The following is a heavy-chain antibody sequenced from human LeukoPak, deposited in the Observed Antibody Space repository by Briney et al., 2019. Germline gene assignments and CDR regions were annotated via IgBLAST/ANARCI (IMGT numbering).Heavy chain of an antibody. CDR3: ARGDLHYYYYYMDV. J-gene: IGHJ6*03. V-gene: IGHV1-18*01. CDR2: ISAYNGNT. Sequence: ASVKVSCKASVYTFTSYVISGVRQAPGQGREGMGWISAYNGNTKYAQKLQGRVTMTTDTSTSTAYMELRSLRSDAAAVYYCARGDLHYYYYYMDVCGRGGTVTVSS. CDR1: VYTFTSYV.